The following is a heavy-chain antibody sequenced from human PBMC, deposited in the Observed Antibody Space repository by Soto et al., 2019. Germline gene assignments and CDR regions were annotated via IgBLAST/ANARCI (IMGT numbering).Heavy chain of an antibody. D-gene: IGHD3-10*01. CDR3: TRGAGFFYGVDV. V-gene: IGHV3-11*04. J-gene: IGHJ6*02. CDR2: ISSSRSTI. CDR1: GLTVGDNY. Sequence: PGGSLKLSCAASGLTVGDNYMSWVRQAPGKGLEWVSHISSSRSTIYYADSVKGRFSISRDNSKTFLYLQMSGLRADDSAVYYCTRGAGFFYGVDVWGLGTTVTVSS.